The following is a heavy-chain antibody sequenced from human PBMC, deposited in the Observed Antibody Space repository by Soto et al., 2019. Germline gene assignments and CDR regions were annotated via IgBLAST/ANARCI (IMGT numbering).Heavy chain of an antibody. J-gene: IGHJ5*02. Sequence: SETLSLTCAVYGGSFSGYYWSWIRQPPGKGLEWIGEINHSGSTNYNPSLKSRVTISVDTSKNQFSLKLSSVTAADTAVYYCAGGGGSSWYRPNWFDPWGQGTLVTVSS. CDR3: AGGGGSSWYRPNWFDP. CDR1: GGSFSGYY. V-gene: IGHV4-34*01. D-gene: IGHD6-13*01. CDR2: INHSGST.